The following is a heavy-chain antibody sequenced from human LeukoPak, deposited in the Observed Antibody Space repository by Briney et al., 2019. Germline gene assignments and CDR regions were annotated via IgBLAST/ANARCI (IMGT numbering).Heavy chain of an antibody. CDR2: IGGSGSNT. J-gene: IGHJ4*02. Sequence: GGSLRLSCVASKFTFSNYAMNWVRQAPGKGLEWVSVIGGSGSNTYYADSVKGRFTISRYNSRDTLYLQMSSLRVEDTAVYYCAKDGDYYGSGSYYDSWGQGTLATVSS. CDR3: AKDGDYYGSGSYYDS. CDR1: KFTFSNYA. D-gene: IGHD3-10*01. V-gene: IGHV3-23*01.